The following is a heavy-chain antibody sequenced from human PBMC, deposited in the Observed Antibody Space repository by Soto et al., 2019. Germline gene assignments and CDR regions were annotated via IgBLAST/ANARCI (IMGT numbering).Heavy chain of an antibody. J-gene: IGHJ4*02. CDR1: GYIFIHCF. Sequence: QVQLVQSGAEVKQPGASVKLSCKASGYIFIHCFMHWVRQAPGQGLEWMGGINPSSGTTTYAQKYEGRVTVTSDTSTSTVYMELSGLGSEDTAMYYCARSLGETTSLFDYWGQGSLVTVSA. V-gene: IGHV1-46*01. CDR2: INPSSGTT. D-gene: IGHD3-16*01. CDR3: ARSLGETTSLFDY.